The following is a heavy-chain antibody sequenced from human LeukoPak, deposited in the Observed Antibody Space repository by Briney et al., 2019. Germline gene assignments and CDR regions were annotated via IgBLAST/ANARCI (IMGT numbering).Heavy chain of an antibody. CDR1: GITLSNYG. J-gene: IGHJ4*02. CDR3: AKRGVVIRAVIIVGFHKEAYYFDY. D-gene: IGHD3-10*01. CDR2: ISDGGGSR. Sequence: GGSLRLSCAVSGITLSNYGMSWVSQAPGKGLEWVAGISDGGGSRNYADSVKGRFTISRDNPKNTLYLQMNSLRAEDTAVYFCAKRGVVIRAVIIVGFHKEAYYFDYWGQGALVTVSS. V-gene: IGHV3-23*01.